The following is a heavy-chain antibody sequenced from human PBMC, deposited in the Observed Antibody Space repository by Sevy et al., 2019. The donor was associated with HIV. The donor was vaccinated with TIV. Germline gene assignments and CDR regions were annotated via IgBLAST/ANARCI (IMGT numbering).Heavy chain of an antibody. CDR2: ISYDRGSI. CDR3: AKDLERRRYYYYVIDV. D-gene: IGHD1-1*01. Sequence: SLKISCAASGFIFSEYAMHWVRQAPGNGLEWVSGISYDRGSIGYADSVKGRFTISRDNAKNLLFLQMNSLRPEDTALYYCAKDLERRRYYYYVIDVWARGTTVTVSS. J-gene: IGHJ6*02. CDR1: GFIFSEYA. V-gene: IGHV3-9*01.